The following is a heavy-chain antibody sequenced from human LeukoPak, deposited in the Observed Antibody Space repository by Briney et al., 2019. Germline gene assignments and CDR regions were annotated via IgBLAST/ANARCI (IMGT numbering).Heavy chain of an antibody. Sequence: GGSLRLSCAASGFTFSSYWMSWVRQAPGKGLEWVANIKQDGSEKYDVDSVKGRFTISRDNSKNTLYLQMNSLRAEDTAVYYCARDGYYDSSGFDYWGRGTLVTVSS. V-gene: IGHV3-7*03. CDR2: IKQDGSEK. CDR3: ARDGYYDSSGFDY. CDR1: GFTFSSYW. J-gene: IGHJ4*02. D-gene: IGHD3-22*01.